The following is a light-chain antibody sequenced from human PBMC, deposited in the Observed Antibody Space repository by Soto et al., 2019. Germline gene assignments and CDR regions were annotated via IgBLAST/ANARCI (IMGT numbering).Light chain of an antibody. CDR2: GAS. CDR3: QQYDNSPYI. CDR1: QTVSSTY. Sequence: EIVLTQTPGTLSLSPGERATLSCRASQTVSSTYLAWYQHKPGQAPRLLIYGASSRATGTPDRFSGRGSGTDFTLTISRLEPEDFAVYYCQQYDNSPYIFGQGTKLEIK. V-gene: IGKV3-20*01. J-gene: IGKJ2*01.